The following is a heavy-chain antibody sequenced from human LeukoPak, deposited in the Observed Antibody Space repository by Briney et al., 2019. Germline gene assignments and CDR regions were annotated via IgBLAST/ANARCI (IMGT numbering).Heavy chain of an antibody. CDR2: IKNKGDGETT. V-gene: IGHV3-15*01. D-gene: IGHD3-10*01. CDR3: TTDLGLTMIRGVLVS. J-gene: IGHJ4*02. CDR1: GFSFTNAW. Sequence: GGSLRLSCADSGFSFTNAWMSWVRQAPGKGLEWVGRIKNKGDGETTDYAAPVKGRFTLSRDDSKATVYLQMNSLQTEDTAVYYCTTDLGLTMIRGVLVSWGRGTLVTVFS.